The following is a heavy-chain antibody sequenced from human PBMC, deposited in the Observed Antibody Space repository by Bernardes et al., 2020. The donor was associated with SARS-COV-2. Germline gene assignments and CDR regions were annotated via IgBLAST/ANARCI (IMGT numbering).Heavy chain of an antibody. CDR1: GFTFGDYW. V-gene: IGHV3-7*01. CDR2: INQYGSEK. Sequence: GGSLRLSCAASGFTFGDYWMSWVRQAPGKGLEWVANINQYGSEKYYLDSVKGRFTLSRDNAENSLSLQMNSLRVDDTAVYYCARWGAVLAAPWYYGMDVWGQGTTVTVSS. J-gene: IGHJ6*02. D-gene: IGHD2-15*01. CDR3: ARWGAVLAAPWYYGMDV.